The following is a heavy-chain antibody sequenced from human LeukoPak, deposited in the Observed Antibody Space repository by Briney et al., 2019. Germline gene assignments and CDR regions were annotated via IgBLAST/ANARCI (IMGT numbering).Heavy chain of an antibody. CDR3: AKGPIKDCSSTSCYPAPYYYYGMDV. V-gene: IGHV3-30-3*01. CDR1: GFTFSSYA. Sequence: ESGGGVVQPGRSLRLSCAASGFTFSSYAMHWFRQAPGKGLEWVAVISYDGSNKYYADSVKGRFTISRDNSKNTLYLQMNSLRAEDTAVYYCAKGPIKDCSSTSCYPAPYYYYGMDVWGQGTTVTVSS. D-gene: IGHD2-2*01. CDR2: ISYDGSNK. J-gene: IGHJ6*02.